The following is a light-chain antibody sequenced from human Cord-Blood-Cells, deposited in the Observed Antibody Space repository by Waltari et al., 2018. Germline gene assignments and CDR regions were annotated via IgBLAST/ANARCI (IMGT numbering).Light chain of an antibody. CDR1: SRDVGSYNL. CDR3: CSYAGSSTFEGV. J-gene: IGLJ3*02. V-gene: IGLV2-23*03. CDR2: EGS. Sequence: QSALTPPASVSGSPGQSITLSCTGTSRDVGSYNLVSWYQQHPGKAPKLMIYEGSKRPSGVAKRFSGSKSGNTASLTISGLQAEDEADYYCCSYAGSSTFEGVFGGGTKLTVL.